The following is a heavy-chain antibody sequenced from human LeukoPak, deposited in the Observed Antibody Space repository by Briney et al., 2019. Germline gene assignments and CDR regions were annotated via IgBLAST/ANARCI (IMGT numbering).Heavy chain of an antibody. CDR2: ISAYNGNT. Sequence: GASVKVSCKASGYTFTSYGISWVRQAPGQGLEWMGWISAYNGNTNYAQKLQGRVTMTTDTSTSTAYMELRSLRSDDTAVYYCARDPRDIVVVVAATAEVGWFDPWGQGTLVTVSS. CDR1: GYTFTSYG. CDR3: ARDPRDIVVVVAATAEVGWFDP. V-gene: IGHV1-18*01. D-gene: IGHD2-15*01. J-gene: IGHJ5*02.